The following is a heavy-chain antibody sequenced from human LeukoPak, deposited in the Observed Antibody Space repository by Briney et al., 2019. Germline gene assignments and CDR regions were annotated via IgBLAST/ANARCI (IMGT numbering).Heavy chain of an antibody. D-gene: IGHD3-22*01. CDR3: ARGPGYDDNTGYAFQMDV. CDR1: GDSISNYY. Sequence: SETLSLTCSVSGDSISNYYWSWTRRPPGKGLEWIGYIHYGGSTNYRPSLKSRVTIAVDTSKNQFSLKLSSVTAADTAVYYCARGPGYDDNTGYAFQMDVWGQGTTVTVSS. V-gene: IGHV4-59*01. J-gene: IGHJ6*02. CDR2: IHYGGST.